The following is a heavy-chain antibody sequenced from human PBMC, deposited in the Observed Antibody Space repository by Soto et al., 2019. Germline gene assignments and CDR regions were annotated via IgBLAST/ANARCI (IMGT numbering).Heavy chain of an antibody. CDR3: ARAKAPLYSSSWYWFDP. CDR2: IYYSGST. D-gene: IGHD6-13*01. V-gene: IGHV4-59*08. CDR1: GGSISSYY. Sequence: QVQLQESGPGLVKPSETLSLTCTVSGGSISSYYWSWIRQPPGKGLEWIGYIYYSGSTNYNPSLKTRVTRSVDTSKNQCSLKLSPVTAADTAVYYCARAKAPLYSSSWYWFDPWGQGTLVPVSS. J-gene: IGHJ5*02.